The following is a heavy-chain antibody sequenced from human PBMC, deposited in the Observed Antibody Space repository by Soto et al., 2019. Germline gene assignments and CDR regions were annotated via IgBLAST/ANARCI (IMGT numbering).Heavy chain of an antibody. CDR3: ARCNASNTCSPTGFDA. D-gene: IGHD4-4*01. CDR2: ITGSGEGT. J-gene: IGHJ5*02. CDR1: GFTFSNYA. Sequence: GGSLRLSCAASGFTFSNYAMAWVRQAPGKGLEYVSSITGSGEGTYYAGSVKGRFTISRDNSKNTLYVQMHSLRVEDTAIYYCARCNASNTCSPTGFDAWGQGTLVTVSS. V-gene: IGHV3-23*01.